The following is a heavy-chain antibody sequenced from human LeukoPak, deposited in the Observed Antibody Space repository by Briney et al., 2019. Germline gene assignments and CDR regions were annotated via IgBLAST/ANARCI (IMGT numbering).Heavy chain of an antibody. V-gene: IGHV3-23*01. Sequence: PGGSLRLSCAASGFTFSSYAMSSVRQAPGKGLESLSAISGSGGSTYYADSVKGRFTISRDNYKNTLYLQMNSLRAEDTAVYCCAKDPRLLWFGELLEYYFDYWGQGTLVTVSS. D-gene: IGHD3-10*01. J-gene: IGHJ4*02. CDR3: AKDPRLLWFGELLEYYFDY. CDR1: GFTFSSYA. CDR2: ISGSGGST.